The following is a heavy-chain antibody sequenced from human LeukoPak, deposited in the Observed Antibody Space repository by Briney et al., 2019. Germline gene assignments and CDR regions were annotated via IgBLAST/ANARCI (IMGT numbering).Heavy chain of an antibody. CDR2: IYYSGST. V-gene: IGHV4-59*01. D-gene: IGHD5-24*01. CDR3: ARWDGYNSQFDY. J-gene: IGHJ4*02. CDR1: GGSISSYY. Sequence: SETLSLTCTVSGGSISSYYWSWIRQPPGKGLDRIGYIYYSGSTNYNPSLKSRVTISVDTSKNQFSLRLTSVTAADTAVYYCARWDGYNSQFDYWGQGTLVTVSS.